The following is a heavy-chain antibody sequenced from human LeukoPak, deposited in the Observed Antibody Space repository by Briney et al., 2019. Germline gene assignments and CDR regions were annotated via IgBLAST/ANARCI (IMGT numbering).Heavy chain of an antibody. D-gene: IGHD6-19*01. Sequence: GGSLRLSCAASGFTFSSYAMSWARQAPVKGLEWVSAISGSGGSTYYADSVKGRFTISRDNSKNTLYLQMNSLRAEDTAVYYCANLGESSGWYDYFDYWGQGTLVTVSS. CDR3: ANLGESSGWYDYFDY. V-gene: IGHV3-23*01. J-gene: IGHJ4*02. CDR2: ISGSGGST. CDR1: GFTFSSYA.